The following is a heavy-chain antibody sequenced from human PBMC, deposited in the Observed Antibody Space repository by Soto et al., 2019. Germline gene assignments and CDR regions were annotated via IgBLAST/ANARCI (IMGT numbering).Heavy chain of an antibody. CDR1: RFTFSDYA. J-gene: IGHJ5*02. D-gene: IGHD1-26*01. CDR2: LGGGADT. Sequence: DVQLLESGGGLVQPGVSLTRSCAASRFTFSDYAMSWVRQAPGKGLEWVSGLGGGADTYYADSVKGRFTIPRDNSKNTLYLQMNSVRDEDTAVYYCAKDAVPYNGKWDWFDPWGQGTLVTVSS. V-gene: IGHV3-23*01. CDR3: AKDAVPYNGKWDWFDP.